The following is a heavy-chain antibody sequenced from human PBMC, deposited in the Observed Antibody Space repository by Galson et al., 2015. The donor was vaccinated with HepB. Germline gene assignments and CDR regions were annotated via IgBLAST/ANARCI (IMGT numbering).Heavy chain of an antibody. CDR2: INAGNGNT. CDR1: GYTFTSYA. Sequence: SVKVSCKASGYTFTSYAMHWVRQAPGQRLEWMGWINAGNGNTKYSQKFQGRVTITRDTSASTAYMELSSLRSEDTAVYYCARSVSSGLDAFDIWGQGTMVTVSS. V-gene: IGHV1-3*01. CDR3: ARSVSSGLDAFDI. D-gene: IGHD6-19*01. J-gene: IGHJ3*02.